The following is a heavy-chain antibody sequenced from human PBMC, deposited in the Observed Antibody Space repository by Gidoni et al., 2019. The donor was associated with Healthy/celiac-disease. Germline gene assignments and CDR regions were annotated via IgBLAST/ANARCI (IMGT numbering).Heavy chain of an antibody. Sequence: EVQLLESGGGLVQPGGSLRLSCAASGFTFSSSAMSWVRQAPGKGLEWVSASSGSGGSTYYADSVKGRFTISRDNSKNTLYLQMKSLRAEDTAVYYCAKLSGDSSGYYPVHLGYWGQGTLVTVSS. J-gene: IGHJ4*02. CDR3: AKLSGDSSGYYPVHLGY. V-gene: IGHV3-23*01. D-gene: IGHD3-22*01. CDR2: SSGSGGST. CDR1: GFTFSSSA.